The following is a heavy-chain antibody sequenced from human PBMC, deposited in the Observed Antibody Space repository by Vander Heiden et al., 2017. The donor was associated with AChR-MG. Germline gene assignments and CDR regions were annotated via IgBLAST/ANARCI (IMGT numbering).Heavy chain of an antibody. CDR3: AKDMGAGEQQLPRAFDS. J-gene: IGHJ4*02. V-gene: IGHV3-9*01. CDR2: ISWNSGSI. CDR1: GFTFDEYA. Sequence: EVQLVESGGGLVQPGWSLRLSGVASGFTFDEYAMHWVRQAPGKGLEWVSGISWNSGSIGYADSLKGRFTISRDNAKNTLYLQMNSLRAEDTALYYCAKDMGAGEQQLPRAFDSWGQGTLVIVSS. D-gene: IGHD6-13*01.